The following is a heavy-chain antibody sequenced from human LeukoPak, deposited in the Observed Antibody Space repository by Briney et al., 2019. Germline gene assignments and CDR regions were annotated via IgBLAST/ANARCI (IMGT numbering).Heavy chain of an antibody. CDR1: GYTFTSYY. D-gene: IGHD4-17*01. Sequence: GASVKVSFKASGYTFTSYYMHRVRQAPGQGLEWMGIINPSGGSTSYAQKFQGRVTMTRDTSTSTVYMELSSLRSEDTAVYYCARGVYGDYPINPFDYWGQGTLVTVSS. V-gene: IGHV1-46*01. J-gene: IGHJ4*02. CDR3: ARGVYGDYPINPFDY. CDR2: INPSGGST.